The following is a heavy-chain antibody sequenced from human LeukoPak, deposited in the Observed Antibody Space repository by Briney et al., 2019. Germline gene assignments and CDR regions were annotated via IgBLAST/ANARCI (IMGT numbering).Heavy chain of an antibody. V-gene: IGHV4-38-2*01. CDR3: ARADSGYDFHY. Sequence: PSETLSLTCAVSGYSISSGYYWGWIRRPPGKGLEWIGRIYHSGSTYYNPSLKSRVTISVDTSKNQFSLKLSSVTAADTAVYYCARADSGYDFHYWGQGTLVTVSS. CDR1: GYSISSGYY. CDR2: IYHSGST. J-gene: IGHJ4*02. D-gene: IGHD5-12*01.